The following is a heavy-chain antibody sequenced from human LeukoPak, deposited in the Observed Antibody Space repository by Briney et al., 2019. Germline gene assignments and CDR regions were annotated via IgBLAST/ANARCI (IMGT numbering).Heavy chain of an antibody. V-gene: IGHV3-23*01. Sequence: PGGSLRLSCAASGFTFSSYAMSWVRQAPGKGLEWVSAISGSGGSTYYADSVKGRFTISRDNSKNTLYLQMNSLRAEDTAVHYCAKDGVLAVAGTGGGQGTLVTVSS. D-gene: IGHD6-19*01. CDR1: GFTFSSYA. CDR3: AKDGVLAVAGTG. J-gene: IGHJ4*02. CDR2: ISGSGGST.